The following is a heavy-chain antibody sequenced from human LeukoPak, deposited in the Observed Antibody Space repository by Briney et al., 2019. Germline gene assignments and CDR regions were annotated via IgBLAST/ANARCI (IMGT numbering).Heavy chain of an antibody. CDR1: GGSISSYY. J-gene: IGHJ6*02. CDR3: ARQNLYSGMDV. V-gene: IGHV4-59*08. Sequence: PSETLSLTCTVDGGSISSYYWSWIRQPPGEGLEWIGYIYYSGSTNYNPSLKSRVTISVDTSKNQFSLKLSSVTAADTAVYYCARQNLYSGMDVWGQGTTVTVSS. CDR2: IYYSGST.